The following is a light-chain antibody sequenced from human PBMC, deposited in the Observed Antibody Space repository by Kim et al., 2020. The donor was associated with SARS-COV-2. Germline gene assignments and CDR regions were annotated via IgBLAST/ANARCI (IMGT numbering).Light chain of an antibody. Sequence: QSALTQPASVSASPGQSITISSTGTSSDISRYNLVSWYQQYPGKAPKLIIYEVTKRPSGVSNRFSGSKSGNTASLTITGLQAEDEADYYCGSYGSSWVFGGGSQLTVL. V-gene: IGLV2-23*02. CDR3: GSYGSSWV. J-gene: IGLJ3*02. CDR1: SSDISRYNL. CDR2: EVT.